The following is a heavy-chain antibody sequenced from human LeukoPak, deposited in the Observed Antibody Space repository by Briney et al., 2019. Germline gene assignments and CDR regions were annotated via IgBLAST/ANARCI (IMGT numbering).Heavy chain of an antibody. J-gene: IGHJ2*01. Sequence: KPSETLSLTCTVPGASISSYYWTWIRQPPGKGLEWIGYIYYSGSTNYNPSLKSRVTISVDTSKNQFSLKLSSVTAADTAVYYCARGVKIEYSSSSRNWFFDLWGRGTLVTVSS. CDR3: ARGVKIEYSSSSRNWFFDL. D-gene: IGHD6-6*01. CDR2: IYYSGST. CDR1: GASISSYY. V-gene: IGHV4-59*08.